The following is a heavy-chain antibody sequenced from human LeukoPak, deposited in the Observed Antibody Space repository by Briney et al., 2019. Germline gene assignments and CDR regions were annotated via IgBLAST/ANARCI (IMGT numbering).Heavy chain of an antibody. D-gene: IGHD5-18*01. J-gene: IGHJ3*01. CDR2: ISGSGGST. V-gene: IGHV3-23*01. CDR1: RFTFSSYA. CDR3: ARNLVHLWNVFDF. Sequence: GGSLRLSCAASRFTFSSYAMSWVRQAPGKGLEWVSAISGSGGSTYYADSVKGRFTISRDNSKNTLYLQMNSLRAEDTAVYHCARNLVHLWNVFDFWGLGTMVTVSS.